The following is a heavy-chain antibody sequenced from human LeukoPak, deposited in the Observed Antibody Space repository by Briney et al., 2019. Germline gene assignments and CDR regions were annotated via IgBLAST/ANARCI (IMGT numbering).Heavy chain of an antibody. CDR1: GYTFTSYD. CDR2: MNPNSGNT. Sequence: ASVKVSCKASGYTFTSYDINWVRQATGQGLEWMGWMNPNSGNTGYAQKFQGRVTITRNTSISTAYMELSSLRSVDTAVYYCARVQMATIFYYYYYMDVWGKGTTVTVSS. D-gene: IGHD5-24*01. V-gene: IGHV1-8*03. CDR3: ARVQMATIFYYYYYMDV. J-gene: IGHJ6*03.